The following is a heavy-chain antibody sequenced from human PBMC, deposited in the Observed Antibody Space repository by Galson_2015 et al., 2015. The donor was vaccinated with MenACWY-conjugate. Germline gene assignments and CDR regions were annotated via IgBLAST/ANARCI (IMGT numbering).Heavy chain of an antibody. CDR1: GGSISGTNW. CDR2: IYHSGST. J-gene: IGHJ4*02. D-gene: IGHD3-3*01. CDR3: VANGYYTLEH. V-gene: IGHV4-4*02. Sequence: SETLSLTCAVSGGSISGTNWWSWVRQPPGKGLEWIGEIYHSGSTNYNPSLKSRITISVDKSKNQFSLQLTSVTAADTAVYYCVANGYYTLEHWGQGTPVTASS.